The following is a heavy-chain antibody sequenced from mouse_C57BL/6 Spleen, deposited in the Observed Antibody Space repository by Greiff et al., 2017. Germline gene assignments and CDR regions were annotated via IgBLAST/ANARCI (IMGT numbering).Heavy chain of an antibody. CDR3: ARKRGVSDAMDY. J-gene: IGHJ4*01. CDR2: IYPGDGDT. V-gene: IGHV1-82*01. CDR1: GYAFSSSW. Sequence: VQLQQSGPELVKPGASVKISCKASGYAFSSSWMNWVKQRPGKGLEWIGRIYPGDGDTNYNGKFKGKATLTADKSSSTAYMQLSSLTSEDSAVYICARKRGVSDAMDYWGQGNSVTVSS.